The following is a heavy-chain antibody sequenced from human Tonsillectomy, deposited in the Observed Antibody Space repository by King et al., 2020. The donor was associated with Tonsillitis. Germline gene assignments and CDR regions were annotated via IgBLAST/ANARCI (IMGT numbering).Heavy chain of an antibody. CDR3: ARDRHQGSTKFDY. D-gene: IGHD2-8*01. CDR2: IYFNENT. V-gene: IGHV4-4*07. J-gene: IGHJ4*02. Sequence: QLQESGPGLVKPSETLSLTCTGSGDSISGYYWTWIRQPAGKGLEWIGRIYFNENTDYNPSLKSRVTNSVDTSKNQFSLKLTSVTAADTAVYYCARDRHQGSTKFDYWGPGTLVTVSS. CDR1: GDSISGYY.